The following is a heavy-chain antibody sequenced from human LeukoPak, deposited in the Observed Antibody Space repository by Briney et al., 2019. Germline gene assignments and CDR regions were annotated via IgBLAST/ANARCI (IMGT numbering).Heavy chain of an antibody. Sequence: SETLSLTCTVSGGSISSSSYYWGWIRQPPGKGLEWIGSIYYSGSTYYNPSLKSRVTISVDTSKNQFSLKLSSVTAADTAVYYCARRTGMTLAGWLRVVDFWGQGTLVTVSS. D-gene: IGHD6-19*01. CDR3: ARRTGMTLAGWLRVVDF. V-gene: IGHV4-39*07. CDR2: IYYSGST. CDR1: GGSISSSSYY. J-gene: IGHJ4*02.